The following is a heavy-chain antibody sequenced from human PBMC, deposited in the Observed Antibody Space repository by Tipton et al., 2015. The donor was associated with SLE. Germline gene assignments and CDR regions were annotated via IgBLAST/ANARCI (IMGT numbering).Heavy chain of an antibody. CDR2: INHSGKT. CDR1: GGSFSGYY. CDR3: TRVPRYNWNYIAD. J-gene: IGHJ4*02. D-gene: IGHD1-7*01. Sequence: TLSLTCAVYGGSFSGYYWAWIRKPPGRGLEWLGEINHSGKTNYNPSLKSRVTMSVDTSKNQFSLKLTSLTAADTAIYHCTRVPRYNWNYIADWGQGTLVSVSS. V-gene: IGHV4-34*01.